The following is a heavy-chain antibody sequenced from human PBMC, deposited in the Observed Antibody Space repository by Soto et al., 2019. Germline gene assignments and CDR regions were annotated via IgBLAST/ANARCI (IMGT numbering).Heavy chain of an antibody. CDR1: GGSISSGGYY. CDR2: IYYSGST. V-gene: IGHV4-31*03. J-gene: IGHJ4*02. Sequence: QVQLQESGPGLVKPSQTLSLTCTVSGGSISSGGYYWSWVRQHPGKGLEWIGYIYYSGSTYYNPSLKSRVTISVDTSKTQFSLKLSSVTAADTAVYYCARVLACSFWSGYYMFDYWGQGTLVIVSS. D-gene: IGHD3-3*01. CDR3: ARVLACSFWSGYYMFDY.